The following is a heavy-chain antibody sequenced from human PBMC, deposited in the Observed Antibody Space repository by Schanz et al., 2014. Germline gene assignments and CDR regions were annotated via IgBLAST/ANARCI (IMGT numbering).Heavy chain of an antibody. CDR2: ISTDGTNT. J-gene: IGHJ3*01. D-gene: IGHD3-10*01. V-gene: IGHV3-30*04. CDR3: ARDRGFMVTHNDALDL. Sequence: VQLVESGGGLVQPGGPRDPSGQPSGLVLRAYVLHWVPRPPGKGLEKVALISTDGTNTYYADSVRGRFTISRDNSKNTLDLQMISLTSEDTAMYYCARDRGFMVTHNDALDLWGQGTMVSVSS. CDR1: GLVLRAYV.